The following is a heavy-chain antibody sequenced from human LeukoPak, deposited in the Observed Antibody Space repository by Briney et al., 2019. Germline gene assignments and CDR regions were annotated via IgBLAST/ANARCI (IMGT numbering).Heavy chain of an antibody. CDR2: IWYDGSNK. CDR1: GFTFSSYG. CDR3: ARDLGEGWFDP. V-gene: IGHV3-33*01. Sequence: GGSLRLSCAASGFTFSSYGMHWVRQAPGKGLEWVAVIWYDGSNKYYADSVKGRLTISRDNSKNTLYLQMNSLRAEDTAVYYCARDLGEGWFDPWGQGTLVTVSS. J-gene: IGHJ5*02. D-gene: IGHD3-16*01.